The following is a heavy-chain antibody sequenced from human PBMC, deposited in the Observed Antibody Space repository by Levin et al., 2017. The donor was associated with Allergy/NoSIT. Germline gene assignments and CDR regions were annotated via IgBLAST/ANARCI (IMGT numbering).Heavy chain of an antibody. D-gene: IGHD4-23*01. Sequence: GGSLRLSCAASGFTFSNAWMSWVRQAPGKGLEWVGRIKSKSDGGTTEDAAPVKGRLTISRDDSKNTLYMQMNSLQAEDTGVYYCTTTIRWSPVDLDYWGQGTLVTVSS. CDR3: TTTIRWSPVDLDY. J-gene: IGHJ4*02. CDR1: GFTFSNAW. CDR2: IKSKSDGGTT. V-gene: IGHV3-15*01.